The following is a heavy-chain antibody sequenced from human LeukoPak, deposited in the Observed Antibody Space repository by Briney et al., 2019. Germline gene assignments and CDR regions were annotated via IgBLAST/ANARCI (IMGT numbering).Heavy chain of an antibody. V-gene: IGHV3-15*01. CDR2: IKSKTDGGTT. CDR3: TTDDLRGVIYY. D-gene: IGHD3-10*01. CDR1: GFTFSNAW. Sequence: GRSLRLPCAASGFTFSNAWMSWVRQAPGKGLEWVGRIKSKTDGGTTDYAAPVKGRFTISRDDSKNTLYLQMNSLKTEDTAVYYCTTDDLRGVIYYWGQGTLVTVSS. J-gene: IGHJ4*02.